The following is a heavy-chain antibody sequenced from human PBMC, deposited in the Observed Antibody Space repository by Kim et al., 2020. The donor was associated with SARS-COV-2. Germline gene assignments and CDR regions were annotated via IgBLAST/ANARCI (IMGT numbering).Heavy chain of an antibody. D-gene: IGHD5-12*01. CDR3: ATWGDGYNFFDY. V-gene: IGHV4-4*02. CDR2: IYHTGSV. J-gene: IGHJ4*02. Sequence: SETLSLTCAVSRGSISSTKWWTWVRQSPGKGLEWIGGIYHTGSVNYNPSLTSRLTISVDKSKNQFSLNLRSVTAADTAVYYCATWGDGYNFFDYWGQGT. CDR1: RGSISSTKW.